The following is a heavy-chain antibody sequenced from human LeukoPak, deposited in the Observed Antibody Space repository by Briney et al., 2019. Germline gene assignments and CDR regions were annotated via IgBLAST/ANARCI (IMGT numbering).Heavy chain of an antibody. D-gene: IGHD6-19*01. Sequence: GGCLSLSRVACGLTLSPYSMNGVRQAPAKGRDWVSCIRGNSSYIYYGDSAKTPYTITRKNAKNLLILRMNSPSVEDTAVYSCARAGSDNHFDYWGQGTLVTVSS. J-gene: IGHJ4*02. CDR2: IRGNSSYI. V-gene: IGHV3-21*01. CDR1: GLTLSPYS. CDR3: ARAGSDNHFDY.